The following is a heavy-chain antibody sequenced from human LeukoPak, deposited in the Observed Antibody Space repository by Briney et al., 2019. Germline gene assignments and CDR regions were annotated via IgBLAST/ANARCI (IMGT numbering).Heavy chain of an antibody. Sequence: GESLKISCKGSGYNFTNYWIGCGSQKPGKGLEWMGVIYPGDSDVRYSPSFQGQVTISADKSINTAYLQRSSLTASDTAIYYCARGGSHFEYWGQGTLVTVSS. CDR3: ARGGSHFEY. CDR1: GYNFTNYW. J-gene: IGHJ4*02. V-gene: IGHV5-51*01. CDR2: IYPGDSDV. D-gene: IGHD3-16*01.